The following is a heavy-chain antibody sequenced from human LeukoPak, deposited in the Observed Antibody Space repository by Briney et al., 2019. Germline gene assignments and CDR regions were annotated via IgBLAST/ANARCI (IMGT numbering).Heavy chain of an antibody. D-gene: IGHD1-1*01. Sequence: VKVSCKASGYTFTGYYMHWVRQAPGQGLEWMGWINPNSGGTNYAQKFQGRVTMTRDTSISTAYMELSRLRSDDTAVYYCARVLSNWNYHDYWGQGTLVTVSS. CDR2: INPNSGGT. V-gene: IGHV1-2*02. CDR1: GYTFTGYY. CDR3: ARVLSNWNYHDY. J-gene: IGHJ4*02.